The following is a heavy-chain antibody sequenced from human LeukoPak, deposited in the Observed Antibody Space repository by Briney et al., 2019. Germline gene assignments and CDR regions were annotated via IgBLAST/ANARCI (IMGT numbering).Heavy chain of an antibody. Sequence: GGSLRLSCAASGFTFSSYGMHWVRQAPGKGLEWVAVISYDGSNKYYADSVKGRFTISRDNSEKTLYLQMNSLRAEDTAVYSCARDRVPYSWTYPHFDYWGQGTLVTVSS. V-gene: IGHV3-30*03. CDR1: GFTFSSYG. D-gene: IGHD1-26*01. CDR3: ARDRVPYSWTYPHFDY. J-gene: IGHJ4*02. CDR2: ISYDGSNK.